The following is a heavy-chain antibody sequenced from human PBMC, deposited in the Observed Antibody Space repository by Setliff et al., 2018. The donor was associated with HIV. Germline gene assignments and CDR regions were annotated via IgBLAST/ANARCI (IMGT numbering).Heavy chain of an antibody. CDR3: ARSNYDILNRNWFDP. V-gene: IGHV1-2*06. CDR2: INSKSGFT. Sequence: ASVKVSCKASGGTFSSYAISWVRQAPGQGLEWVGRINSKSGFTYTAQKFRDRVTMTRDTFKSTVYMEVTSLTPDDTAVYYCARSNYDILNRNWFDPWGQGTLVTVSS. J-gene: IGHJ5*02. CDR1: GGTFSSYA. D-gene: IGHD3-9*01.